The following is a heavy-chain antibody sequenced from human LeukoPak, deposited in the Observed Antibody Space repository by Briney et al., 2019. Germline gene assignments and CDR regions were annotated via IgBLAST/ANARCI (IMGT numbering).Heavy chain of an antibody. V-gene: IGHV1-18*01. D-gene: IGHD4-17*01. CDR3: ARDSGYGDSYRLSDI. CDR2: ISAYNGNT. Sequence: ASVKVSCKASGYTFTSYGISWVRQAPGQGLEWMGWISAYNGNTNYAQKLQGRVTMTTDTSTSTAYMELRSLRSDDTAVYYCARDSGYGDSYRLSDIWGQGTMVTVSS. J-gene: IGHJ3*02. CDR1: GYTFTSYG.